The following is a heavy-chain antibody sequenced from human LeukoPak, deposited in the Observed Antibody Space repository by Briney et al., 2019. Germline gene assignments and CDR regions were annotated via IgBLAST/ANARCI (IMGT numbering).Heavy chain of an antibody. CDR1: GYTLTELS. Sequence: ASVKVSCKVSGYTLTELSMHWVRQAPGKGPEWMGGFDPEDGETIYAQKFQGRVTMTEDTSTDTAYMELSSLRSEDTAVYYCATLAAYCGGDCYSDDYWGQGTLVTVSS. CDR2: FDPEDGET. CDR3: ATLAAYCGGDCYSDDY. J-gene: IGHJ4*02. D-gene: IGHD2-21*02. V-gene: IGHV1-24*01.